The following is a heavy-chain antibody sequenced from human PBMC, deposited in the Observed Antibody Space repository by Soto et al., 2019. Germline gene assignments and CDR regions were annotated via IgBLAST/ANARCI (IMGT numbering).Heavy chain of an antibody. CDR1: GGSFSGYY. CDR2: INHSRYT. CDR3: ARVRDWFDP. V-gene: IGHV4-34*01. J-gene: IGHJ5*02. D-gene: IGHD3-3*01. Sequence: SDTLSLTVAVYGGSFSGYYWNWIRQPPGKGIEWIGEINHSRYTNHDPSIKSRVTITVDTSKNQCCLRLTSVTAADTAVYYCARVRDWFDPWGQGTLVTVSS.